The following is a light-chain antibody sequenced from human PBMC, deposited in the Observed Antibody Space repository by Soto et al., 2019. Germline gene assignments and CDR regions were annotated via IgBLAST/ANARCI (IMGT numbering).Light chain of an antibody. J-gene: IGLJ1*01. CDR3: SSYSSSSTFYV. CDR2: QVS. V-gene: IGLV2-14*01. CDR1: SSDIGGFYY. Sequence: QCLLTQPASVSGSPGQSITISCTGTSSDIGGFYYVSWYQHHPGKDPKLMIYQVSNRPSGVSNRFSGSKSGNTASLTISGLQAEDEADYFCSSYSSSSTFYVFGAGTKVTVL.